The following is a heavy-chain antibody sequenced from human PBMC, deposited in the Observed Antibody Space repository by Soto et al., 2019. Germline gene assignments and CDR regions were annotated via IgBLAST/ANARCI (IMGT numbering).Heavy chain of an antibody. CDR2: IIPILGIA. CDR1: VGTFSSYT. Sequence: QVQLVQSGAEVKKPGSSVKVSCEASVGTFSSYTISWVRQAPGQGLEWMGRIIPILGIANYAQKFLGRVAITADTSTNPAYTELSSLRSEDTAVYYCARDPGDFWGQGTLVTVSS. J-gene: IGHJ4*02. V-gene: IGHV1-69*08. CDR3: ARDPGDF.